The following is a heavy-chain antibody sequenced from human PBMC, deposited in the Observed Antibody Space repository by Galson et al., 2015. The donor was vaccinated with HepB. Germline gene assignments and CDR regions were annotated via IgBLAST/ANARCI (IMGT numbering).Heavy chain of an antibody. CDR3: ARDVAVALDY. CDR1: GYTFSTYY. D-gene: IGHD6-19*01. V-gene: IGHV1-46*01. J-gene: IGHJ4*02. CDR2: INPSAGNT. Sequence: SVKVSCKASGYTFSTYYIHWVRQAPGPGLEWMGIINPSAGNTNYAQKFQGRVTMTRDTSTSTAYMELSSLRSEDTAVYYCARDVAVALDYWGQGTLVTVSS.